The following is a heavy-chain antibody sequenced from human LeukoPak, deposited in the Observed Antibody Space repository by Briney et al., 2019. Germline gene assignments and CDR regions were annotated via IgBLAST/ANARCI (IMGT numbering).Heavy chain of an antibody. J-gene: IGHJ6*02. CDR1: GFTFNNAW. V-gene: IGHV3-15*01. D-gene: IGHD6-19*01. CDR2: IKSKTDGATA. CDR3: STGRRSGFSSAWSRNYGNYYYYGMDV. Sequence: PGGSLRLSCAASGFTFNNAWMNWVRQAPGKGLEWVGRIKSKTDGATANYAAPVKGRFSISRDDSKNTLFLQMNSLKTEDTAVYYCSTGRRSGFSSAWSRNYGNYYYYGMDVWGQGTTVIVSS.